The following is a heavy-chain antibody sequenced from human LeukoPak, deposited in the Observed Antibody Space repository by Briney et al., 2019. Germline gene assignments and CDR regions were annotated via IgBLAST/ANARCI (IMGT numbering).Heavy chain of an antibody. V-gene: IGHV4-4*07. Sequence: SETLSLTCTVSGGSISSYYWSWIRQPAGKGLEWIGRIYTSGSTNYNPSLKSRVTMSVDTSKNQFSLKPSSVTAADTAVYYCAREYEDYDFWSGYYTGSHHYFDYWGQGTLVTVSS. D-gene: IGHD3-3*01. CDR3: AREYEDYDFWSGYYTGSHHYFDY. CDR2: IYTSGST. CDR1: GGSISSYY. J-gene: IGHJ4*02.